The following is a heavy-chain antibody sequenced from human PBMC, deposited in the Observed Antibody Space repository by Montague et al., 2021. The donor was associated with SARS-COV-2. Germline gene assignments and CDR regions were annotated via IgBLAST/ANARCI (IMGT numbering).Heavy chain of an antibody. CDR3: ARIRDYDILTGTYSGFDY. Sequence: PALVKPTQTLTLTCTFSGFSLSTSGICASWIRQPPGKALEWLALIDWDYDKYYSTSLKTRLTISKDTSKNQVVLAMTNMDPVDTATYYFARIRDYDILTGTYSGFDYWGQGTLVTVSS. CDR2: IDWDYDK. J-gene: IGHJ4*02. V-gene: IGHV2-70*01. D-gene: IGHD3-9*01. CDR1: GFSLSTSGIC.